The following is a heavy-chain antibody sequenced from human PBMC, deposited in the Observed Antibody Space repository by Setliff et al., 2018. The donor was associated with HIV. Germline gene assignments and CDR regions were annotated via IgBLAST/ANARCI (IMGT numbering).Heavy chain of an antibody. V-gene: IGHV4-4*08. CDR3: ARAINKAFDI. J-gene: IGHJ3*02. CDR1: GGSISSYY. Sequence: SETLSLTCTVSGGSISSYYWSWIRQPPEKGLEWIGYIYDRGGTNYNPSLKSRVTLSVDTSRNQFSLNLSSVTAADTAVYYCARAINKAFDIWGQGTMVTVS. CDR2: IYDRGGT.